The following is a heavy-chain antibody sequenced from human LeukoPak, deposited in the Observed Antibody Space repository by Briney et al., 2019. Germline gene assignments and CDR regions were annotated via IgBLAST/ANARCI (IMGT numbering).Heavy chain of an antibody. D-gene: IGHD3-10*01. Sequence: SETLSLTCTVSGGSISSYYWSWIRQPPGKGLGWIGYIYYSGSTNYNPSLKSRVTISVDTSKNQFSLKLSSVTAADTAVYYCARQSTAYYYGSGSQRFDYWGQGTLVTVSS. CDR1: GGSISSYY. V-gene: IGHV4-59*01. CDR2: IYYSGST. J-gene: IGHJ4*02. CDR3: ARQSTAYYYGSGSQRFDY.